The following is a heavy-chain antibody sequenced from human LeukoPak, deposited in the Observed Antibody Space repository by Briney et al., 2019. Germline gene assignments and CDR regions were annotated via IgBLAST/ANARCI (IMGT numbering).Heavy chain of an antibody. V-gene: IGHV4-59*01. CDR1: GASISSYY. D-gene: IGHD2-21*02. Sequence: PSETLSLTCTVSGASISSYYWSWIRQPPGRGLEWIGYIYYSGSTNYNPSLKSRVTISLDTSKNQFSLKLSSVTAADTAVYYCARETYCAADCYSGFDFWGQGTLVTVSS. J-gene: IGHJ4*02. CDR3: ARETYCAADCYSGFDF. CDR2: IYYSGST.